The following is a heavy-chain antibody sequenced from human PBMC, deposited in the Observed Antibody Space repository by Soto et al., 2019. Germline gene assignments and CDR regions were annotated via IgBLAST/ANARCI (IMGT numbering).Heavy chain of an antibody. CDR2: IYYSGST. D-gene: IGHD3-10*01. J-gene: IGHJ5*02. V-gene: IGHV4-61*08. CDR1: GCSISSGGYY. Sequence: SETLSLTCAFSGCSISSGGYYWSWIRQPPGKGLEWIGYIYYSGSTIYNPSLKSRVTISVDTSKNQFSLKLSSVTAADTAVYYCARYGSGSSVWFDPWGQGTLVTVSS. CDR3: ARYGSGSSVWFDP.